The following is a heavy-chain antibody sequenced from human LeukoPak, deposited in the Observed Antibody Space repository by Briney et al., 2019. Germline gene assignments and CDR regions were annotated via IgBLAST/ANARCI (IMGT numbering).Heavy chain of an antibody. D-gene: IGHD6-13*01. CDR2: IPYDGSNK. Sequence: PGGSLRLSCAASGFTFSSYAMHWVRQAPGKGLEWVAVIPYDGSNKYYADSVKGRFTISRDNSKNTLYLQMNSLRAEDTAVYYCARDRAAAGYFDYWGQGTLVTVSS. J-gene: IGHJ4*02. V-gene: IGHV3-30-3*01. CDR3: ARDRAAAGYFDY. CDR1: GFTFSSYA.